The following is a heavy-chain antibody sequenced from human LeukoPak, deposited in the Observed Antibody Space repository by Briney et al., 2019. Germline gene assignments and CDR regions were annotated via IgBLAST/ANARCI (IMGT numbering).Heavy chain of an antibody. J-gene: IGHJ6*03. CDR1: GFTFDNYG. D-gene: IGHD3-10*01. CDR3: ARVFFMVRGVNYYYYMDV. V-gene: IGHV3-7*01. Sequence: PGGSLRLSCAASGFTFDNYGMNWVRQAPGKGLEWVANIKQDGSEKYYVDSVKGRFTISRDNAKNSLYLQMNSLRAEDTAVYYCARVFFMVRGVNYYYYMDVWGKGTTVTISS. CDR2: IKQDGSEK.